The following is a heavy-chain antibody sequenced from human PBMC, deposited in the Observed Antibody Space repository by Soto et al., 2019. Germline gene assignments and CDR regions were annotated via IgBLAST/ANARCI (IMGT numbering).Heavy chain of an antibody. V-gene: IGHV4-31*03. CDR3: ARGQTYRDYYFAY. CDR1: GGSLSSGGYY. J-gene: IGHJ4*02. Sequence: VQLEESGPGLVKASQTLSLTCTVSGGSLSSGGYYWTWIRQRPGKGLEWIGYIYYSGSPNYHPSLRSRFTISVDTSLNQFSLRLNSVPAADTAVYSCARGQTYRDYYFAYWGQGALVTVSS. D-gene: IGHD4-4*01. CDR2: IYYSGSP.